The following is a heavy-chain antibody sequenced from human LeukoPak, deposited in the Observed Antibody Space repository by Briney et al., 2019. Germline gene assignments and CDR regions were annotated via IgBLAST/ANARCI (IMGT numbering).Heavy chain of an antibody. CDR3: ARAPRRDNLVRIPRSGWYFDL. CDR2: INHSGSS. Sequence: SETLSLTCGVFGASFSGNYWTWIRQSPGKGLEWIGEINHSGSSNYNPFLKSRVTISVDTSKNQFSLKLSSLTAADTAVYYCARAPRRDNLVRIPRSGWYFDLWGRGTLVTVSS. CDR1: GASFSGNY. D-gene: IGHD2-2*02. J-gene: IGHJ2*01. V-gene: IGHV4-34*01.